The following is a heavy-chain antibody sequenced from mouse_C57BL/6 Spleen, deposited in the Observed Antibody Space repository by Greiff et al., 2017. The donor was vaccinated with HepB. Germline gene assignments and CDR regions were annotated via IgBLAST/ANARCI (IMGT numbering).Heavy chain of an antibody. Sequence: QLKESGAELIKPGASVKLSCKATGYTFTGYWIEWVKQRPGHGLEWIGEILPGSGSTNYNEKFKGKATFTADTSSNTAYMQLSSLTTEDSAIYHCAVSPRDYDGPAWFAYWGQGTLVTVSA. CDR3: AVSPRDYDGPAWFAY. J-gene: IGHJ3*01. CDR2: ILPGSGST. D-gene: IGHD2-4*01. V-gene: IGHV1-9*01. CDR1: GYTFTGYW.